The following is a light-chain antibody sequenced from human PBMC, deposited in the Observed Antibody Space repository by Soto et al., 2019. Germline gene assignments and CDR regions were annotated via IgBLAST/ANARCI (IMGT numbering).Light chain of an antibody. V-gene: IGKV1-33*01. J-gene: IGKJ2*01. CDR1: QDINDY. Sequence: EIQMTQSPSSLSASLGDRVTITCQASQDINDYSNWYQQKPGKAPRLLIYGASFLEVGVPSRFSGSGSGTHFTLTISSLQPEDVATEYCQQYDSLPYTFGQGTRLEIK. CDR2: GAS. CDR3: QQYDSLPYT.